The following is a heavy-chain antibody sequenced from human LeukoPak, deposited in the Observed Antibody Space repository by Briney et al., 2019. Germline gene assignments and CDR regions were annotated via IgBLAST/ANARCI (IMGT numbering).Heavy chain of an antibody. CDR3: ARACSSTSCSFDY. Sequence: PGGSLRLSCAASAFTFSSFEMSWVRQAPGKGLERVSYISSSGSTAYYADSVKGRFTISRDNAKNSLYLQMNSLRAEDTAVYYCARACSSTSCSFDYWGQGTLVTVSS. V-gene: IGHV3-48*03. D-gene: IGHD2-2*01. CDR1: AFTFSSFE. J-gene: IGHJ4*02. CDR2: ISSSGSTA.